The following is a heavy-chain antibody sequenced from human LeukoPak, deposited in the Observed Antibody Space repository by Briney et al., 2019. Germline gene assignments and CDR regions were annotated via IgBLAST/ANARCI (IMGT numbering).Heavy chain of an antibody. Sequence: SETLSLTCTVSGGSISSYSWSWIRQPPGKGLEWIGDIFYTGSTNYNPSLKRRLIISADTSKNQFSLNLSSVTAADTAVYYCARHVGNTAMDFDCWGRGTLVTVSS. CDR1: GGSISSYS. CDR3: ARHVGNTAMDFDC. D-gene: IGHD5-18*01. CDR2: IFYTGST. J-gene: IGHJ4*02. V-gene: IGHV4-59*08.